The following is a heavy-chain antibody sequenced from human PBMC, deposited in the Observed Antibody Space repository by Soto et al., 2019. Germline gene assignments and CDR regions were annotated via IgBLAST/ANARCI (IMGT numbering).Heavy chain of an antibody. Sequence: QVRLVQSGAEVKKPGASVRVSCKASGYSLTNYFMHWVRQAPGHGLEWMGIINPSTGGTSYAQKLQGRVTMNSETSTSTVYMELSSLRSEDTAVYYCARGNLGDSRLGYWGQGTLVTVSS. D-gene: IGHD3-22*01. CDR1: GYSLTNYF. CDR3: ARGNLGDSRLGY. CDR2: INPSTGGT. J-gene: IGHJ4*02. V-gene: IGHV1-46*04.